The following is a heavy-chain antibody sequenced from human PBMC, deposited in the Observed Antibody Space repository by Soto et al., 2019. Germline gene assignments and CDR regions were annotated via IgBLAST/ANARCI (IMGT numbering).Heavy chain of an antibody. CDR3: TRNRYCSSTSCYFSRYYYYYYMDV. Sequence: GGSLRLSCTASGCTFGDYAMSWFRQAPGKGLEWVGFIRSKAYGGTTEYAASVKGRFTISRDDSKSIAYLQMNSLKTEDTAVYYCTRNRYCSSTSCYFSRYYYYYYMDVWGKGTTVTVSS. D-gene: IGHD2-2*01. J-gene: IGHJ6*03. CDR1: GCTFGDYA. V-gene: IGHV3-49*03. CDR2: IRSKAYGGTT.